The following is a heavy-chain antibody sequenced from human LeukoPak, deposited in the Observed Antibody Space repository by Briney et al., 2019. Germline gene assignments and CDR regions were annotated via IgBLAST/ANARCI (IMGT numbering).Heavy chain of an antibody. CDR1: GGSISTSNYY. D-gene: IGHD7-27*01. CDR2: IYYRGNT. CDR3: ARDTIPPRNATEQKTGTYY. J-gene: IGHJ4*02. Sequence: SETLSLTCTVSGGSISTSNYYWAWIRQPPGKGLQWIGSIYYRGNTYYNPSLKSRVTMSVDTSKSQFSLRLTSVTAADTALYYCARDTIPPRNATEQKTGTYYWGQGTLVTVSS. V-gene: IGHV4-39*02.